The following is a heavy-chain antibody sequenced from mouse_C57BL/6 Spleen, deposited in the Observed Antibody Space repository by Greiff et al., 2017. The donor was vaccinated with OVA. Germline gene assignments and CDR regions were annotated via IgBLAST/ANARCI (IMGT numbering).Heavy chain of an antibody. CDR1: GFSLTSYG. Sequence: VKLMESGPGLVQPSQSLSITCTVSGFSLTSYGVHWVRQSPGKGLEWLGVIWSGGSTDYNAAFISRLSISKDNSKSQVFFKMNSLQADDTAIYYCARKGDYDEENFDYWGQGTTLTVSS. J-gene: IGHJ2*01. CDR2: IWSGGST. CDR3: ARKGDYDEENFDY. D-gene: IGHD2-4*01. V-gene: IGHV2-2*01.